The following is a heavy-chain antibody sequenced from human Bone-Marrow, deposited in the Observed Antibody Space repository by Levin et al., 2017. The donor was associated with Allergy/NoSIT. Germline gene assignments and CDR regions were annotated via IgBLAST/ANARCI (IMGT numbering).Heavy chain of an antibody. V-gene: IGHV3-66*04. CDR1: GFTISNNY. CDR3: ARLYFTYDSYY. D-gene: IGHD3-10*01. J-gene: IGHJ4*02. CDR2: IYSFGST. Sequence: PGGSLRLSCVVSGFTISNNYMSWVRQASGKGLEWVAVIYSFGSTNYADSVKGRFTISRANSENTLYLQMNSLRAEDTAIYYCARLYFTYDSYYWGQGTLVTVSS.